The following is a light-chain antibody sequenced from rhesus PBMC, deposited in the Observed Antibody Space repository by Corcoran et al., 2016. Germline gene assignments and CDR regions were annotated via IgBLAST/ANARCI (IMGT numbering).Light chain of an antibody. CDR2: GAS. V-gene: IGKV1-28*02. Sequence: DIQMTQSPSSLSASVGDTVTITCRASQGISSYLIWFQPKPGKAPKLLIYGASSLESGVPSRFSGSGSGTEFTLTISSLQPEDFATYYCLQHNSYPLTFGGGTKVDLK. CDR3: LQHNSYPLT. J-gene: IGKJ4*01. CDR1: QGISSY.